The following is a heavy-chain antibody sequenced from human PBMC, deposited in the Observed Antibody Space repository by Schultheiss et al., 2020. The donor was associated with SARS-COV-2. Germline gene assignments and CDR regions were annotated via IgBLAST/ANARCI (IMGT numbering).Heavy chain of an antibody. CDR2: IRSKANSYAT. D-gene: IGHD3-22*01. V-gene: IGHV3-73*01. CDR3: TSPYYYDSSGYLGY. Sequence: GGSLSLSCAASGFTFSGSAMHWVRQASGKGLEWVGRIRSKANSYATAYAASVKGRFTISRDDSKNTAYLQMNSLKTEDTAVYYCTSPYYYDSSGYLGYWGQGTLVTVSS. CDR1: GFTFSGSA. J-gene: IGHJ4*02.